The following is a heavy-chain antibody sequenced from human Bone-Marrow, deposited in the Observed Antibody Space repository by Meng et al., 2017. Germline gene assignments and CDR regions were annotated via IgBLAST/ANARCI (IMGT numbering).Heavy chain of an antibody. J-gene: IGHJ2*01. V-gene: IGHV3-20*04. CDR2: ISWNGGKI. Sequence: GESLKISCAASGFTFDDYGMGWVRQVPGKGLEWVSGISWNGGKIGYADSVKGRFTISRDNAKNKNSLYLQMNSLRAEDTALYYCAKDALFNWGSETEKDWYFDLWGRGTLVTVSS. CDR1: GFTFDDYG. D-gene: IGHD7-27*01. CDR3: AKDALFNWGSETEKDWYFDL.